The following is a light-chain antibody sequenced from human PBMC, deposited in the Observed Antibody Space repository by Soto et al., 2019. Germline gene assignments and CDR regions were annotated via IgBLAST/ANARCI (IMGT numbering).Light chain of an antibody. J-gene: IGLJ1*01. V-gene: IGLV2-14*03. Sequence: ALTQPTSVSWSPGQSITISCTGNHNDIGTYDYVSWYQQHPGRAPRLLIYGVTTRPSGISDRFSASKSGLTASLTISGLQPEDEADYYCSSFTSDRIYVFGPGTKVTVL. CDR2: GVT. CDR3: SSFTSDRIYV. CDR1: HNDIGTYDY.